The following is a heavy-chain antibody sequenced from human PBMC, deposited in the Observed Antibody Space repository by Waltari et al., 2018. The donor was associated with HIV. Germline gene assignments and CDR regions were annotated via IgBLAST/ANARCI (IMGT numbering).Heavy chain of an antibody. CDR2: IYYRGST. D-gene: IGHD4-17*01. J-gene: IGHJ5*02. Sequence: QVQLQESGPGLVKPSETLSLTCTVSGGSISSYYWSWIRQPPGKGLEWIGYIYYRGSTNYNPSLKSRVTISVDTSKNQFSLKLSSVTAADTAVYYCARLRVTTVTTGWFDPWGQGTLVTVSS. CDR3: ARLRVTTVTTGWFDP. CDR1: GGSISSYY. V-gene: IGHV4-59*08.